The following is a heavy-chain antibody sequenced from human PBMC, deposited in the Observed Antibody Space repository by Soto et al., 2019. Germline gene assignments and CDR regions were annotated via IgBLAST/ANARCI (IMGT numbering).Heavy chain of an antibody. CDR2: ISPSGAST. CDR3: AKKVLDRGADS. Sequence: EVQILESGGGLVQPGVSLRLSCGASGFTFRDQAMTWVRQTPGQGLQYVSSISPSGASTFYADSVKGRFTISRDNSKNTLYLQMSSLKVDDTAVYYCAKKVLDRGADSWGQGTLVTVSS. V-gene: IGHV3-23*01. CDR1: GFTFRDQA. J-gene: IGHJ4*02.